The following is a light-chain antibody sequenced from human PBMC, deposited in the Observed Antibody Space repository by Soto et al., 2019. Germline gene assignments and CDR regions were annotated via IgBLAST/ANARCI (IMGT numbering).Light chain of an antibody. J-gene: IGKJ4*01. CDR2: AAS. Sequence: IQITHSPFSLSASLGYRFTITFRASQGISSWLAWYQQKPGKAPKLLIYAASSLQSGVPSRFSGSGSGTDFTLTISSLQPEDFATYYCQQANSCPHSFGGGTKVDIK. CDR1: QGISSW. V-gene: IGKV1-12*01. CDR3: QQANSCPHS.